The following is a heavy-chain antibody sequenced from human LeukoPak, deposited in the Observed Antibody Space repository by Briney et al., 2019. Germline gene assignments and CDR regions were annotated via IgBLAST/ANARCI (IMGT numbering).Heavy chain of an antibody. Sequence: GGSLRLSCAASGFTFSSYAMSWVRQAPGKGLEWVSAISGSGGSTYYADSVKGRFTISRDNSKNTLYLQMNSLRAEDTAVYYCAKFGYCSSTSCYPYGMDVWGQGTTVTVSS. CDR2: ISGSGGST. CDR3: AKFGYCSSTSCYPYGMDV. V-gene: IGHV3-23*01. J-gene: IGHJ6*02. D-gene: IGHD2-2*03. CDR1: GFTFSSYA.